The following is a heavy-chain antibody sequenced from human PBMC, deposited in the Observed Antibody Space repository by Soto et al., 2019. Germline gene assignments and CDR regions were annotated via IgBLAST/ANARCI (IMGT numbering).Heavy chain of an antibody. CDR1: GYTFTSYG. Sequence: ASVKVSCKASGYTFTSYGISWVRQAPGQGLEWMGWNSAYNGNTNYAQKLQGRVTMTTDTSTSTAYMELRSLRSDDTAVYYCARAEGRITIFGVVIQEFDYWGQGTLVTVSS. J-gene: IGHJ4*02. CDR3: ARAEGRITIFGVVIQEFDY. V-gene: IGHV1-18*01. D-gene: IGHD3-3*01. CDR2: NSAYNGNT.